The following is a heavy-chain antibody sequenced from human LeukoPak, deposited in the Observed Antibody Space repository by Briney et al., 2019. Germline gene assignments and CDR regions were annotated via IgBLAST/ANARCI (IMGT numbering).Heavy chain of an antibody. CDR2: ISSNGGST. CDR3: AKHSSSPQRGVFDH. V-gene: IGHV3-64*04. J-gene: IGHJ4*02. D-gene: IGHD6-13*01. CDR1: GFTFSSYA. Sequence: GGSLRLSCSASGFTFSSYAMHWVRQAPGKGLEYVSAISSNGGSTYYADSVKGRFAISRDNSKNTLYLQMNSLRADDTAVYYCAKHSSSPQRGVFDHWGQGTLVTVSS.